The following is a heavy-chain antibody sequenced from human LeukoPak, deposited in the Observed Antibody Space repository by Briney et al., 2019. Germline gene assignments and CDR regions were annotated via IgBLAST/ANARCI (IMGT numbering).Heavy chain of an antibody. V-gene: IGHV3-30-3*01. Sequence: GRSLRLSCAASGFTFSSYAMHWVRQAPGKGLEWVAVISYDGSNKYYADSVKGRFTISRDNSKNTLYLQMNSLRAEDTAVYYCAKDQDYYNTLAYGMDVWGQGTTVTVSS. J-gene: IGHJ6*02. CDR1: GFTFSSYA. CDR3: AKDQDYYNTLAYGMDV. CDR2: ISYDGSNK. D-gene: IGHD3-9*01.